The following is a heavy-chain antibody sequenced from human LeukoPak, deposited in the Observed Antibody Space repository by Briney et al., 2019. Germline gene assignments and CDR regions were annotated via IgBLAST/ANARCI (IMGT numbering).Heavy chain of an antibody. CDR2: FDPEDGET. V-gene: IGHV1-24*01. CDR1: GYTLTELS. CDR3: ATVAHLTMVRGVSSYFDY. Sequence: ASVKVSCKVSGYTLTELSMHWVRQAPGKGLEWMGGFDPEDGETIYAQKFQGRVTMTEDTSTDTAYMELSSLRSEDTAVYYCATVAHLTMVRGVSSYFDYWGQGTLVTVSS. J-gene: IGHJ4*02. D-gene: IGHD3-10*01.